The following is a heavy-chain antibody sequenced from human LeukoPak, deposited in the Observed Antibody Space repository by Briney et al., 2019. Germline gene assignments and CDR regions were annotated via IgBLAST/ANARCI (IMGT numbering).Heavy chain of an antibody. Sequence: GGSLRLSCAASGFTFNNYNMHWVRQAPGQGLEWVAFMQHDGSIKYHADSVKGRFTISRDKSKNTLYLQMSSLRPEDTAVYYCAKDRLVPGSVLDYWGQGTLVTVSS. J-gene: IGHJ4*02. CDR3: AKDRLVPGSVLDY. D-gene: IGHD6-13*01. V-gene: IGHV3-30*02. CDR2: MQHDGSIK. CDR1: GFTFNNYN.